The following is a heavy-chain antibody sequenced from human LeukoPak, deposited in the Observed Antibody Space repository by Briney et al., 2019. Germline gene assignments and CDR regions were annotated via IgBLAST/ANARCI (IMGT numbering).Heavy chain of an antibody. V-gene: IGHV3-7*01. CDR2: IKEDGSEK. J-gene: IGHJ6*02. D-gene: IGHD5-24*01. CDR1: GFAFSDYY. Sequence: GSLRLSCAASGFAFSDYYMNWVRQAPGKGLEWVANIKEDGSEKYYVDFVKGRFTISRDNANNSLYLQMNSLRAEDTAVYYCARDLTPLIQLWPRSLDYKYGVDVWGQGTTVTVSS. CDR3: ARDLTPLIQLWPRSLDYKYGVDV.